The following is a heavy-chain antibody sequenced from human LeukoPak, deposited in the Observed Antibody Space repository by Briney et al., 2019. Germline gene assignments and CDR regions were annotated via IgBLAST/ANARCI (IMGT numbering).Heavy chain of an antibody. J-gene: IGHJ6*02. CDR2: INPNSGGT. Sequence: GASVKVSCKASGYTFTGYYMHWVRQAPGQGLEWMGWINPNSGGTNYAQKFQGRVTMTRDTSISTAYMELSRLRSDDTAVYYCARVLNPFNCSSTSCYSNDYYYGMDVWGQGTTVTVSS. V-gene: IGHV1-2*02. D-gene: IGHD2-2*01. CDR3: ARVLNPFNCSSTSCYSNDYYYGMDV. CDR1: GYTFTGYY.